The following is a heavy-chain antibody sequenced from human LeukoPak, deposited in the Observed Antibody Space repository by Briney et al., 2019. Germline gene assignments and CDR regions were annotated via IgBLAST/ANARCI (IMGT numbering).Heavy chain of an antibody. Sequence: GGSLRLTCAASGFTVSSNYMNWVRQAPGKGLEWVSVIYGGGNIYYADSVKGRFTISRDNSKNTLYLQMNSLRAEDTAVYYCARGAGYNYPYYFDYWGQGTLVTVSS. V-gene: IGHV3-53*01. J-gene: IGHJ4*02. CDR1: GFTVSSNY. CDR3: ARGAGYNYPYYFDY. D-gene: IGHD5-24*01. CDR2: IYGGGNI.